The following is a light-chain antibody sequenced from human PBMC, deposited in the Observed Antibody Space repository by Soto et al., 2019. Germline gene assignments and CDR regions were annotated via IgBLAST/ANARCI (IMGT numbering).Light chain of an antibody. Sequence: DIQMTQSPSSLSASVGDRVTITCRASQSISSYLNWYQQKPGKAPKLLIYAASSLQSGVPSRFSGSGSGTDFTLTISSRQSEDYATYYCQQSYSTPPTFGQGTKLEIK. V-gene: IGKV1-39*01. CDR1: QSISSY. J-gene: IGKJ2*01. CDR3: QQSYSTPPT. CDR2: AAS.